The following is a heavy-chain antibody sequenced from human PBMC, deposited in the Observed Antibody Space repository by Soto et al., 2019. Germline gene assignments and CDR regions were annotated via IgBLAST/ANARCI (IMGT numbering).Heavy chain of an antibody. CDR3: VRRVSGNYDY. J-gene: IGHJ4*02. D-gene: IGHD1-7*01. Sequence: EVQLAESGGGMVQPGGSLRLSCVASGFTFSSYDMQWVRQAPGKGLEYVSSISSNGGTTYYGNSVKGRFTISRDNSKNTLYLQMGSLRVEDMAVYYCVRRVSGNYDYWGQGTLVTGSA. V-gene: IGHV3-64*01. CDR2: ISSNGGTT. CDR1: GFTFSSYD.